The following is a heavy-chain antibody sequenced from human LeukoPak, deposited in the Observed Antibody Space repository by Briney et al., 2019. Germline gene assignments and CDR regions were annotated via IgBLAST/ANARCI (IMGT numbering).Heavy chain of an antibody. D-gene: IGHD2-2*01. J-gene: IGHJ3*02. V-gene: IGHV4-59*01. Sequence: PSETLSLTCTVSGGSISSYYWSWIRQPPGKGLEWIGYIYYSGSTNYNPSLKSRVTISVDTSKNQFSLKLSSVTAADTAVYYCARGIVVVPPTRLTYAFDIWGQGTMVTVSS. CDR3: ARGIVVVPPTRLTYAFDI. CDR2: IYYSGST. CDR1: GGSISSYY.